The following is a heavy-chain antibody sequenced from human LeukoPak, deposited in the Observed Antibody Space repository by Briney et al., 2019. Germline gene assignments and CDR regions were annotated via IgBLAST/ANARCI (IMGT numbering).Heavy chain of an antibody. CDR3: ARVQRFLEWFDFDY. CDR2: IYPGDSDT. CDR1: GYSFTSNW. V-gene: IGHV5-51*01. Sequence: AASLQISCKGSGYSFTSNWICWGRQMPGKGLEWRGIIYPGDSDTRYSPSFQGQVTISADKSISTAYLQWSSLKASDTAMYSCARVQRFLEWFDFDYWGQGTLVTVSS. D-gene: IGHD3-3*01. J-gene: IGHJ4*02.